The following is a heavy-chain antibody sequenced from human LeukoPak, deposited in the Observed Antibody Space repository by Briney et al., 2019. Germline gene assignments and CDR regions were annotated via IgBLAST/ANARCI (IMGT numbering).Heavy chain of an antibody. D-gene: IGHD7-27*01. J-gene: IGHJ4*02. CDR1: GFTFRNHA. CDR2: ISGSGDAT. CDR3: ARRGPNWGFFDY. Sequence: GGSLRLSCAASGFTFRNHAMNWVRQAPGKGLEWVSTISGSGDATYYADSVKGRFTISGDNSKNKLYLQMNSLRAEDTAVYYCARRGPNWGFFDYWGRGTLVTVSS. V-gene: IGHV3-23*01.